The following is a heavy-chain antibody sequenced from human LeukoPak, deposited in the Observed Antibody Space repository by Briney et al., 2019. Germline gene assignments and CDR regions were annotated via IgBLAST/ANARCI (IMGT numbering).Heavy chain of an antibody. J-gene: IGHJ4*02. D-gene: IGHD3-3*01. CDR1: GGTFSSYA. CDR2: IIPVFGTA. Sequence: SVKVSCKASGGTFSSYAISWVRQAPGQGLEWMGGIIPVFGTANYAQKFQGRVTITADESTSTAYMELSSLRSEDTAVYYCARAGLRFLEWLGHFDYWGQGTLVTVSS. V-gene: IGHV1-69*01. CDR3: ARAGLRFLEWLGHFDY.